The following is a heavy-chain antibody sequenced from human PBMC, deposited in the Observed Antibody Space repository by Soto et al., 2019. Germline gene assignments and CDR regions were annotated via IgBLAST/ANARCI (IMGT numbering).Heavy chain of an antibody. Sequence: SETLSLTCAVYGGSFSDYYWSWIRQPPGKGLEWIGEINHSGSTNYNPSLKSRVTISVDTSKNQFSLKLSSVTAADTAVYYCARGRSTPVVSTAPKWFDPWGQGTLVTVSS. V-gene: IGHV4-34*01. CDR1: GGSFSDYY. CDR3: ARGRSTPVVSTAPKWFDP. J-gene: IGHJ5*02. D-gene: IGHD2-2*01. CDR2: INHSGST.